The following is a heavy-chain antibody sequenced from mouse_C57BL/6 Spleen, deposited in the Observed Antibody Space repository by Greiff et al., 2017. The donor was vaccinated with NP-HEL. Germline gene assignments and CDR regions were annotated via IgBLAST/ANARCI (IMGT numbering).Heavy chain of an antibody. CDR1: GFTFSSYA. CDR2: ISAGGSYT. V-gene: IGHV5-4*01. CDR3: ARELRGYFDY. J-gene: IGHJ2*01. D-gene: IGHD1-1*01. Sequence: DVKLVESGGGLVKPGGSLKLSCAASGFTFSSYAMSWVRQTPEKRLEWVATISAGGSYTYYPDNVKGRFTISRDNAKNNLYLQMSHLKSEDTAMYYCARELRGYFDYWGQGTTLTVSS.